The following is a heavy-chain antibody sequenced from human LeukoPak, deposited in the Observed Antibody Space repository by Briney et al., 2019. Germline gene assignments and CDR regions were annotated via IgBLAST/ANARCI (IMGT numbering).Heavy chain of an antibody. Sequence: ASVKVSCKASGYAFTDYYMHWVRQAPGQGLEWMGWINPNSNDTNYAQKFQGRVTMTRDTSISTAHMELSRLRSDDTAVYYCARGGAYYYDSSGYFPFDYWGQGTLVTVSS. CDR3: ARGGAYYYDSSGYFPFDY. CDR1: GYAFTDYY. CDR2: INPNSNDT. V-gene: IGHV1-2*02. J-gene: IGHJ4*02. D-gene: IGHD3-22*01.